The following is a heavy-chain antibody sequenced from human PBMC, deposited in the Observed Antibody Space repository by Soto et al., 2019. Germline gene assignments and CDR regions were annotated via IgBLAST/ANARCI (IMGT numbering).Heavy chain of an antibody. CDR1: GFTFSSYV. CDR3: AKDNSPYSGYNTFDY. D-gene: IGHD5-12*01. CDR2: ISGSGTNT. Sequence: EVRLLESGGGLIQPGGSLRLSCAASGFTFSSYVMSWVRQAPGTGLEWVSGISGSGTNTYYADSVKGRFTISRDNSTNTWYRQMTSLRAEDTAEYYCAKDNSPYSGYNTFDYWGEGTLVTVSS. V-gene: IGHV3-23*01. J-gene: IGHJ4*02.